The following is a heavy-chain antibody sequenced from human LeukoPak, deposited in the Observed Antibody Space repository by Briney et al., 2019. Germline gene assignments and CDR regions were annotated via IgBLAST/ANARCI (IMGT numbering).Heavy chain of an antibody. CDR3: ARDAPHSYGYN. CDR1: GFTVSSNS. CDR2: ISSSSSYI. V-gene: IGHV3-21*01. Sequence: GGSLRLSCAASGFTVSSNSMNWVRQAPGKGLEWVSSISSSSSYIYYADSVKGRFTISRDNAKNSLYLQMNSLRAEDTAVYYCARDAPHSYGYNWGQGTLVTVSS. J-gene: IGHJ4*02. D-gene: IGHD5-18*01.